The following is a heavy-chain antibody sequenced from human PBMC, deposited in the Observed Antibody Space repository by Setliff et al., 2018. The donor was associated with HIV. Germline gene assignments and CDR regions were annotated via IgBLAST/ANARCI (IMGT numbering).Heavy chain of an antibody. V-gene: IGHV4-38-2*01. Sequence: SETLSLTCAVYGGSFSDYYWGWIRQPPGKGLEWIGSIYHSGSTYYNPSLKSRVTISVDTSKNQFSLKLSSVTAADTAVYYCARARYIVIRGDAGMDVWGKGTTVTVSS. CDR2: IYHSGST. CDR1: GGSFSDYY. D-gene: IGHD3-10*01. J-gene: IGHJ6*04. CDR3: ARARYIVIRGDAGMDV.